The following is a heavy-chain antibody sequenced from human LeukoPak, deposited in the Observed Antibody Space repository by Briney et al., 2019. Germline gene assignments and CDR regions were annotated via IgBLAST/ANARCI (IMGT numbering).Heavy chain of an antibody. CDR3: ARSSSSWYPDY. D-gene: IGHD6-13*01. V-gene: IGHV3-30-3*01. CDR1: GFTFSSYA. CDR2: ISYDGSNK. J-gene: IGHJ4*02. Sequence: PGGSLRLSCAASGFTFSSYAMHWVRQAPGKGLEWVAVISYDGSNKYYADSVKGRFTISGDNSKNTLYLQMNSLRAEDTAVYYCARSSSSWYPDYWGQGTLVTVSS.